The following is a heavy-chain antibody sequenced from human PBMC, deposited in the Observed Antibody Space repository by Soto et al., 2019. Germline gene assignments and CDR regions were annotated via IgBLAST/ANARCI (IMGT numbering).Heavy chain of an antibody. V-gene: IGHV4-31*03. CDR2: IYYSGST. CDR1: GGSISSGGYY. D-gene: IGHD4-4*01. Sequence: SETLSLTCTVSGGSISSGGYYWSWIRQHPGKGLEWIGYIYYSGSTYYNPSLKSRVTISVDTSKNQFSLKLSSVTAADTAVYYCARDRGDNYSNNNWFDPWGQGTLVTVSS. CDR3: ARDRGDNYSNNNWFDP. J-gene: IGHJ5*02.